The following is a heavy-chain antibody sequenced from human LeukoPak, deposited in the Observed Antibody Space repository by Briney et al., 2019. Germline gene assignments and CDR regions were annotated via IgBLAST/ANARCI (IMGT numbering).Heavy chain of an antibody. V-gene: IGHV3-48*04. Sequence: PGGSLRLSCAASGFTSSSYSMNWVRQAPGKGLEWVSYISSSSSTIDYADSVKGRFTISRDNAKNSLYLQMNSLRAEDTAVYYCARDYYGSGTNPPDYWGQGTLVTVSS. CDR1: GFTSSSYS. CDR2: ISSSSSTI. D-gene: IGHD3-10*01. CDR3: ARDYYGSGTNPPDY. J-gene: IGHJ4*02.